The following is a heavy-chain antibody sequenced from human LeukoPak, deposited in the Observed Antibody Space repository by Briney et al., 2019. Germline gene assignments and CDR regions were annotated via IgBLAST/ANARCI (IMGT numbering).Heavy chain of an antibody. CDR3: AGQWLVGGFDY. J-gene: IGHJ4*02. CDR1: GGSISSSSYY. D-gene: IGHD6-19*01. Sequence: SKTLSLTCTVSGGSISSSSYYWGWIRQPPGKGLEWIGSIYYSGSTYYNPSLKSRVTIFVDTSKNQFSLKLSSVTAADTAVYYCAGQWLVGGFDYWGQGTLVTVSS. CDR2: IYYSGST. V-gene: IGHV4-39*01.